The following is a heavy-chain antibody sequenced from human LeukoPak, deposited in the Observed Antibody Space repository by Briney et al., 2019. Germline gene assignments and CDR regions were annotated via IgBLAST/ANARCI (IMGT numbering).Heavy chain of an antibody. Sequence: GGSLRLSCAASGFTFSSYSMNWVRQAPGKGLEWVSYITSSSSTIYYADSVKGRFTISRDSAKNSLYLQMNSLRDEDTAVYYCAQAYSSSWVFFDYWGQGTLVTVSS. CDR1: GFTFSSYS. CDR3: AQAYSSSWVFFDY. J-gene: IGHJ4*02. CDR2: ITSSSSTI. D-gene: IGHD6-13*01. V-gene: IGHV3-48*02.